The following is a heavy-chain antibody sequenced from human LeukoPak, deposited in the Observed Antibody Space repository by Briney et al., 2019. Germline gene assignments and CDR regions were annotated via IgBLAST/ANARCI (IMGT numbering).Heavy chain of an antibody. CDR1: GFTFSSYS. D-gene: IGHD3-22*01. CDR2: ISSSSSYI. J-gene: IGHJ1*01. CDR3: AKHPNYYDSSGSSFFQH. Sequence: GGSLRLSCAASGFTFSSYSMNWVRQAPGKGLEWVSSISSSSSYIYYADSVKGRFTISRDNAKNSLYLQMNSLRAEDTAVYYCAKHPNYYDSSGSSFFQHWGQGTLVTVSS. V-gene: IGHV3-21*01.